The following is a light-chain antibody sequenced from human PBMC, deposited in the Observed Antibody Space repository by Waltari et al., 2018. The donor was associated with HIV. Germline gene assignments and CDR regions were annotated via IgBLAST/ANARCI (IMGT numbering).Light chain of an antibody. CDR2: STN. Sequence: QTVVTQEPSFSVSPGGTVTLTCCLRSGSVSTNYSPSWYQQTPGQAPRTLIDSTNTRSSGVPDRFSGSILGNKAALTITGAQADDESEYHCVLYMGSGIWVFGGGTKLTVL. J-gene: IGLJ3*02. CDR3: VLYMGSGIWV. V-gene: IGLV8-61*01. CDR1: SGSVSTNYS.